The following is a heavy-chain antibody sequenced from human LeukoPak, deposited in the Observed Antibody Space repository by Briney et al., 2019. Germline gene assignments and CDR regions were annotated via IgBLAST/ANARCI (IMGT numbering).Heavy chain of an antibody. V-gene: IGHV4-4*07. CDR2: IYTSGST. CDR3: AREMITFGGVLEYYYYMDV. J-gene: IGHJ6*03. Sequence: SETLSLTCTVSGGSISSYYWSWIRQPAGKGLEWIGRIYTSGSTNYNPSLKSRVTMSVDTSKNQFSLKLSSVPAADTAVYYCAREMITFGGVLEYYYYMDVWGKGTTVTVSS. CDR1: GGSISSYY. D-gene: IGHD3-16*01.